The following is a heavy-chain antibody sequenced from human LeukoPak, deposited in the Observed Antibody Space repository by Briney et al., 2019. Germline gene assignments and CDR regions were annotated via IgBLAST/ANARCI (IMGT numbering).Heavy chain of an antibody. J-gene: IGHJ4*02. CDR3: ARGPDYGDYQYYFDC. Sequence: PGGSLRLSCAASGFTFSSYSMNWVRQAPGKGLEWVSSISSSSSYIYYADSVKGRFTISRDNAKNSLYLQMNSLRADDTAVYYCARGPDYGDYQYYFDCWGQGTLVTVSS. CDR1: GFTFSSYS. D-gene: IGHD4-17*01. V-gene: IGHV3-21*01. CDR2: ISSSSSYI.